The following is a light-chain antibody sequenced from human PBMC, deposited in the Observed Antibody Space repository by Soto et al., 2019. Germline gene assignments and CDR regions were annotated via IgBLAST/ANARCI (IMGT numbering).Light chain of an antibody. V-gene: IGLV2-14*01. Sequence: QSVLTLPASVSGSPGQSITISCTGTGSDVGGYNYVSWYQQHPGKAPKVMIYDVSNRPSGVSNRFSGSKSGNTASLTISGLQAEDEADYYCSSYTSASTPLVFGGGTQLTVL. CDR1: GSDVGGYNY. CDR2: DVS. CDR3: SSYTSASTPLV. J-gene: IGLJ2*01.